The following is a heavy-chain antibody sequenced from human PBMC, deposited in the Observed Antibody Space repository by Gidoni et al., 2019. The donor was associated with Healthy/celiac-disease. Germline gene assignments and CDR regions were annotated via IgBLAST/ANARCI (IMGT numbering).Heavy chain of an antibody. J-gene: IGHJ4*02. CDR2: IYYSGRP. Sequence: QVQLQESGPGLVKPSQTLSLPCTVSGGSISSGGYYWSWIRQHPGKGLEWIGYIYYSGRPNYNPSLKSRVTISVDTSKNQFSLKLSSVTAADTAVYYCARGTTPHSYCSGGSCYVTTFTAPDYWGQGTLVTVSS. CDR3: ARGTTPHSYCSGGSCYVTTFTAPDY. D-gene: IGHD2-15*01. V-gene: IGHV4-31*03. CDR1: GGSISSGGYY.